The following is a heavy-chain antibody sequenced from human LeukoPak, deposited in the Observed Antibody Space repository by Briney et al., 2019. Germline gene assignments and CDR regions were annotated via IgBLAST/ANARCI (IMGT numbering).Heavy chain of an antibody. CDR3: ARVSASGGSWGNFDY. Sequence: PSETLSLTCAVSGGSISSGGYSWSWIRQPPGKSLEWIGYIYHSGSTYYNPSLKSRVTISVDRSRNQFSLKLSSVTAADTAVYYCARVSASGGSWGNFDYWGQGTLVTVSS. V-gene: IGHV4-30-2*01. J-gene: IGHJ4*02. CDR2: IYHSGST. D-gene: IGHD2-15*01. CDR1: GGSISSGGYS.